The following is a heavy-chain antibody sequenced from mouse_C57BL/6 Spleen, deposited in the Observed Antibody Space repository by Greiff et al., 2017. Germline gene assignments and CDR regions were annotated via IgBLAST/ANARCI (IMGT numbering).Heavy chain of an antibody. V-gene: IGHV1-53*01. CDR3: ARYGGPLYYYGSSYVFAY. J-gene: IGHJ3*01. CDR1: GYTFTSYW. D-gene: IGHD1-1*01. CDR2: INPSNGGT. Sequence: QVQLQQSGTELVKPGASVKLSCKASGYTFTSYWMHWVKQRPGQGLEWMGNINPSNGGTNYNEKFKSKATLTVDKSSSAAYMQLSSLTSEDSAVYYCARYGGPLYYYGSSYVFAYWGQGTLVTVSA.